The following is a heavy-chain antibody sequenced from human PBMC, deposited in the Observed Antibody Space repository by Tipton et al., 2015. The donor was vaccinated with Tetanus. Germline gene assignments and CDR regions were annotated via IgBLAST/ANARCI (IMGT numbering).Heavy chain of an antibody. D-gene: IGHD3-3*01. CDR3: ARAQNYFGVLASFFDP. V-gene: IGHV4-59*02. CDR1: GDSVSGYY. J-gene: IGHJ5*02. CDR2: VYYTGDT. Sequence: GLVKPSETLSLTCTVSGDSVSGYYWSWIRQPPGKGLEWVGYVYYTGDTNYNPSLKSRVTISMDRSENQISLKMTSVTAADTAVYYCARAQNYFGVLASFFDPWGQGTLVIVSS.